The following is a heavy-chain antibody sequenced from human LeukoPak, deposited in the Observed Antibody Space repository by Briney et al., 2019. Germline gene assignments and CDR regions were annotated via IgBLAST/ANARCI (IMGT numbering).Heavy chain of an antibody. V-gene: IGHV3-9*01. CDR1: AFTFDDYA. CDR3: AKGISVTDYYYGMDV. D-gene: IGHD2-21*02. Sequence: GRSLRLSCAASAFTFDDYAMHWVRQAPGKGLEWVSGIGRNSGAIGYADSVKGRFTISRDNAKNSLFLQMNSLQDEDTALYFCAKGISVTDYYYGMDVWGQGTTVTVSS. J-gene: IGHJ6*02. CDR2: IGRNSGAI.